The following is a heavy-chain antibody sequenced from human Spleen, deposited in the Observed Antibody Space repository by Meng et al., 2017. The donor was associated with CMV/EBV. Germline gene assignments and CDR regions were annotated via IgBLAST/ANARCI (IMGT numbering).Heavy chain of an antibody. CDR3: ARDFQDIVVVPAAP. CDR2: ISSSGSTI. J-gene: IGHJ5*02. CDR1: GFTFSSYE. Sequence: LSLTCAASGFTFSSYEMNWVRQAPGKGLEWVSYISSSGSTIYYADSVKGRFTISRDNAKNSLYLQMNSLRAEDTAVYYCARDFQDIVVVPAAPWGQGTLVTVSS. V-gene: IGHV3-48*03. D-gene: IGHD2-2*01.